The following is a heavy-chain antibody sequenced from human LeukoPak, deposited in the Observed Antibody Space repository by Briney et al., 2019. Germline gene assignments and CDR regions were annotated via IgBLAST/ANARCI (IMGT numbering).Heavy chain of an antibody. V-gene: IGHV1-2*02. CDR3: ARHCSSTSCYRDAFDI. CDR2: INPNSGGT. Sequence: GASVKVSCKASGYTFTGYYMHWVRQAPGQGLEWMGWINPNSGGTNYAQKFQGRVTMTRDTSISTAYMELSRLRSDDTAVYYCARHCSSTSCYRDAFDIWGQGTMVTVSS. J-gene: IGHJ3*02. D-gene: IGHD2-2*01. CDR1: GYTFTGYY.